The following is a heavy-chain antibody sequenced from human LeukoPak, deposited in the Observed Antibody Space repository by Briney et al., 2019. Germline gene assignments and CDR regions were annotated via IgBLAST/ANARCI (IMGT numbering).Heavy chain of an antibody. Sequence: SETLSLTCTVSGGSITNYYWTWIRQPPGKGLEWIGEINHSGSTNYNPSLKSRVTISVDTSKNQFSLKLSSVTAADTAVYYCARGGFYWGQGTLVTVSS. V-gene: IGHV4-34*01. J-gene: IGHJ4*02. CDR1: GGSITNYY. CDR2: INHSGST. CDR3: ARGGFY.